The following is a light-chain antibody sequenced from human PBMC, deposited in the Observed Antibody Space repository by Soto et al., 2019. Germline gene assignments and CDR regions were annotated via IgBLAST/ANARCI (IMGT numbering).Light chain of an antibody. J-gene: IGKJ4*01. V-gene: IGKV3-20*01. CDR3: QQYGGSPLVT. Sequence: EIVLTQSPGTLSLSPGERATISCRASQSVNSDYVAWYQQKPGQTPRLLIYGASSRATGIPDRFSGSGSGTYFTLTISRLEPEDSAMYYCQQYGGSPLVTFGGGTKVEIK. CDR2: GAS. CDR1: QSVNSDY.